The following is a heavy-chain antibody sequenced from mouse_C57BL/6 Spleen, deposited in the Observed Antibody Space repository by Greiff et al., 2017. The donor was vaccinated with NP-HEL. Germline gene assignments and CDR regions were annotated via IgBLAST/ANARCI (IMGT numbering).Heavy chain of an antibody. Sequence: VQLQQSGPELVKPGASVKIPCKASGYTFTDYNMDWVKQSHGKSLEWIGDINPNNGGTIYNQKFKGKATLTVAKSSSTAYMELRSLTSEDTAVYYCARWYYGSSYERYFDVWGTGTTVTVSS. V-gene: IGHV1-18*01. CDR1: GYTFTDYN. CDR2: INPNNGGT. J-gene: IGHJ1*03. D-gene: IGHD1-1*01. CDR3: ARWYYGSSYERYFDV.